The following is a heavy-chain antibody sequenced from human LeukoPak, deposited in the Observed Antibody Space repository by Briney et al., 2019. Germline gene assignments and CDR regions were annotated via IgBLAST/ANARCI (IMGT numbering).Heavy chain of an antibody. CDR2: IRASGDTI. J-gene: IGHJ5*02. CDR1: GFTFSDYY. Sequence: PGGSLRLSCAASGFTFSDYYMGRIRQAPGKGLQWVSYIRASGDTIYYSESVKGRFTISRDNAKNSLFLQMNRLRGDDTAMYYCATEADDGTYGAWFDPWGQGTQVTVSS. V-gene: IGHV3-11*01. D-gene: IGHD4-17*01. CDR3: ATEADDGTYGAWFDP.